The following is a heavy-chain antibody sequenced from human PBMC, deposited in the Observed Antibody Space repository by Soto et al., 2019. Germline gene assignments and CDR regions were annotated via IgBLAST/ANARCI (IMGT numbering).Heavy chain of an antibody. D-gene: IGHD2-21*02. J-gene: IGHJ5*02. CDR3: ARGVVTAVGASNWFDP. Sequence: SETLSLTCTVSGGSISSGGYYWSWIRQHPGKGLEWIGYIYYSGSTYYNPSLKSRVTISVDTSKNQFSLKLSSVTAADTAVYYCARGVVTAVGASNWFDPWGRDTLVTVSS. V-gene: IGHV4-31*03. CDR2: IYYSGST. CDR1: GGSISSGGYY.